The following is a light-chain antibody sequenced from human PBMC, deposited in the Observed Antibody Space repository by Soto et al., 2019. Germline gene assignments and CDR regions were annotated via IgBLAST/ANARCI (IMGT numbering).Light chain of an antibody. CDR2: DNN. J-gene: IGLJ2*01. CDR1: SSNIGNNY. Sequence: QSVLTQPPSVSAAPGQKVTISCSGSSSNIGNNYVSWYQQLPGTAPKLLIYDNNKRPSGIPDRFSGSKSGTSATLGITGLQTGEEADYYCGTWDSSLSYVVFGGGTKLTVL. V-gene: IGLV1-51*01. CDR3: GTWDSSLSYVV.